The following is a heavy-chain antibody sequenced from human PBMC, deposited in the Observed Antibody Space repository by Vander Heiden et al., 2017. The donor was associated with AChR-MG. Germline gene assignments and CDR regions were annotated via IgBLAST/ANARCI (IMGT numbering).Heavy chain of an antibody. CDR3: ARDREKYSSSWYAHDY. V-gene: IGHV3-33*01. CDR2: IWYDGSNK. Sequence: QVQLVESGGGVVQPGRSLRLSCAASGFTFSSSGMHWVRQAPGKGLEWVAVIWYDGSNKYYADSVKGRFTISRDNSKNTLYLQMNSLRAEDTAVYYCARDREKYSSSWYAHDYWGQGTLVTVSS. J-gene: IGHJ4*02. D-gene: IGHD6-13*01. CDR1: GFTFSSSG.